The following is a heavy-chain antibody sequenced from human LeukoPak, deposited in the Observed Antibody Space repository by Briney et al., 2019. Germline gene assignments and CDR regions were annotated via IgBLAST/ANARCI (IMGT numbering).Heavy chain of an antibody. CDR3: ARGRSSELLWFGELNY. Sequence: ASVKVSCKASGGTFSSYAISWVRQAPGQGLEWMGGITPIFGTANYAQKFQGRVTITADESTSTAYMELSSLSSEDTAVYYCARGRSSELLWFGELNYWGQGTLVTVSS. CDR1: GGTFSSYA. CDR2: ITPIFGTA. D-gene: IGHD3-10*01. V-gene: IGHV1-69*01. J-gene: IGHJ4*02.